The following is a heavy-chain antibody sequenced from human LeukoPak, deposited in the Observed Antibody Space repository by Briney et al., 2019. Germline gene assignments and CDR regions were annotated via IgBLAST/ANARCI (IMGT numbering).Heavy chain of an antibody. V-gene: IGHV3-23*01. D-gene: IGHD4-17*01. CDR1: GFTFSSYA. Sequence: GGSPRLSCAASGFTFSSYAMSWVRQAPGKGLEWVSAISGSGGSTYYADSVKGRFTISRDNSKNTLYLQMNSLRAEDTAVYYCAKVADDYGDYDWFDPWGQGTLVTVSS. CDR2: ISGSGGST. CDR3: AKVADDYGDYDWFDP. J-gene: IGHJ5*02.